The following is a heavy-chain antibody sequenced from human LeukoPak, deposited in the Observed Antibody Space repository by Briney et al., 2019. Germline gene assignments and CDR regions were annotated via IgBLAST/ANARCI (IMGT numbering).Heavy chain of an antibody. J-gene: IGHJ4*02. CDR2: IYTSGNT. CDR3: ARLSTVTTSFDY. D-gene: IGHD4-17*01. CDR1: GGSISSGSYY. V-gene: IGHV4-61*02. Sequence: SETLSLTCTVSGGSISSGSYYWNWIRQPAGKGLEWIGRIYTSGNTNYNPSLKSRVTISVDTSKNQFSLKLTSVTAADTAVYYCARLSTVTTSFDYWGQGTLVTVSS.